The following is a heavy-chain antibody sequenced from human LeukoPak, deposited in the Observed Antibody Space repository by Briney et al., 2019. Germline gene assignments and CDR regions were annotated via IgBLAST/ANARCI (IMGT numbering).Heavy chain of an antibody. V-gene: IGHV3-30*18. J-gene: IGHJ4*02. Sequence: GGSLRLSCAASGFTFSSYGMHWVRQAPGKGPEWVAVISYDGSNKYYADSVKGRFTISRDNSKNTLYLQMNSLRAEDTAVYYCAKVTAPVDYWGQGTLVTVSS. CDR1: GFTFSSYG. CDR3: AKVTAPVDY. CDR2: ISYDGSNK. D-gene: IGHD5-18*01.